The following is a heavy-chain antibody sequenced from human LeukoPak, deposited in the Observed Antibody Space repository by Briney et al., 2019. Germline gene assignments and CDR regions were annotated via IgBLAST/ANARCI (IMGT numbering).Heavy chain of an antibody. V-gene: IGHV4-4*02. CDR3: ARIVGGMVTSWFDP. CDR2: IYHSGST. CDR1: GGSISSSNW. Sequence: PSGTLSLTCAVSGGSISSSNWWSWVRQPPGKGLEWIGEIYHSGSTNYNPSLESRVTISVDKSKNQFSLKLSSVTAADTAVYYCARIVGGMVTSWFDPWGQGTLVTVSS. D-gene: IGHD5-18*01. J-gene: IGHJ5*02.